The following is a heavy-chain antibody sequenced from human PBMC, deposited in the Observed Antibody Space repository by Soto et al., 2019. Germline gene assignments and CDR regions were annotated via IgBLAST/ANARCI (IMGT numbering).Heavy chain of an antibody. D-gene: IGHD3-16*02. Sequence: SETLSLTCTVSGGSISSYYWSWIRQPPGKGLEWIGYIYYSGSTNYNPSLKSRVTVSVDTSENQFSLKLSSVTAADTAVYYCARDLTFGGVIGPGYFDLWGRGTLVTVSS. CDR1: GGSISSYY. CDR2: IYYSGST. CDR3: ARDLTFGGVIGPGYFDL. V-gene: IGHV4-59*01. J-gene: IGHJ2*01.